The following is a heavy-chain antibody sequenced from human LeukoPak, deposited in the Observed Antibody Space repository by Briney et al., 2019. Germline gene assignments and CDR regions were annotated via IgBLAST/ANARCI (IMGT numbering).Heavy chain of an antibody. D-gene: IGHD2-15*01. CDR3: ARGALYCSGGSCLNWFDP. V-gene: IGHV3-30*03. J-gene: IGHJ5*02. Sequence: GRSLRLSCAASGFTYSSYAMHWVRQAPGKGLDWVAVTSYDGSKKYYADSVKGRFTISRDNSKNALYLQMNSLRTEDTAVCYCARGALYCSGGSCLNWFDPWGQGTLVTVSS. CDR2: TSYDGSKK. CDR1: GFTYSSYA.